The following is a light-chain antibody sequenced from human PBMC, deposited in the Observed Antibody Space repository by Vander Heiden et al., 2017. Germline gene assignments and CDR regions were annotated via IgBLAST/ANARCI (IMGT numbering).Light chain of an antibody. V-gene: IGKV1-33*01. Sequence: DRQMTQSPPTLSVSVGDRVTLTRQARHNNSNYLNWYQQKPGKAPKLLIYGASSLETGVPSRFSGSGSGADFTFTISSLQPEDIATYYCQQYDNLPITFGQGTRLEIK. CDR2: GAS. CDR3: QQYDNLPIT. J-gene: IGKJ5*01. CDR1: HNNSNY.